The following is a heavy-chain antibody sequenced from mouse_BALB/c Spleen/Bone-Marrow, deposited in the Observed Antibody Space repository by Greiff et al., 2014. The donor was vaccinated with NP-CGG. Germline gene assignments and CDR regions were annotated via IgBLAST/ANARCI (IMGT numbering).Heavy chain of an antibody. CDR3: TRSNYGYWYFDV. J-gene: IGHJ1*01. CDR1: GYTFSNYY. Sequence: QVQLQQSGAELVKPGASVKLSCKASGYTFSNYYMYWVKQRPGQGLGWIGESNPSNGGSNFNEKFKSKATLTVDKSSSTAYMQLSSLTSEDSAVYYCTRSNYGYWYFDVWGAGTTVTVSS. CDR2: SNPSNGGS. D-gene: IGHD1-1*01. V-gene: IGHV1S81*02.